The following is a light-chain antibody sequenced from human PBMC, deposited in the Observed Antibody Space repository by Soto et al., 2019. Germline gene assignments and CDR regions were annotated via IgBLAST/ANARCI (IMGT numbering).Light chain of an antibody. Sequence: ESLLTQSPANLSSFPGDRVTPSCRASQYINTRLAWYQHRPGQAPRLLLYQTSLRAAGIPARFSASGSGTDFILTISDVQPEDFSVYYCQQYNNWPPWTFSQGTKVDI. CDR2: QTS. J-gene: IGKJ1*01. CDR1: QYINTR. CDR3: QQYNNWPPWT. V-gene: IGKV3-11*01.